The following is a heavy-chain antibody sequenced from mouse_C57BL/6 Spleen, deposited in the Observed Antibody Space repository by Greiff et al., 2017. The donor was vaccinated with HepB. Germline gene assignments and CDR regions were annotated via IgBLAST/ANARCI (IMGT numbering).Heavy chain of an antibody. J-gene: IGHJ2*01. CDR3: AKGVARYYFDY. D-gene: IGHD1-1*01. V-gene: IGHV1-7*01. CDR1: GYTFTSYW. Sequence: VKVVESGAELAKPGASVKLSCKASGYTFTSYWMHWVKQRPGQGLEWIGYINPSSGYTKYNQKFKDKATLTADKSSSTAYMQLSSLTYEDSAVYYCAKGVARYYFDYWGQGTTLTVSS. CDR2: INPSSGYT.